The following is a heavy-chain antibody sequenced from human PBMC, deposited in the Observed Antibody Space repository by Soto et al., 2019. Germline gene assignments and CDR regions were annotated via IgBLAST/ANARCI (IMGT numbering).Heavy chain of an antibody. CDR1: GGPYSSYA. CDR3: AREMVCSGGSCSSGGMDV. J-gene: IGHJ6*02. V-gene: IGHV1-69*13. CDR2: IIPIFGTA. Sequence: ASVEVSCKASGGPYSSYAISWAPQAPGEGLEWMGGIIPIFGTANYAQKFQGRVTITADESTSTAYMELSSLRSEDTAVYYCAREMVCSGGSCSSGGMDVWGQGTTVTVSS. D-gene: IGHD2-15*01.